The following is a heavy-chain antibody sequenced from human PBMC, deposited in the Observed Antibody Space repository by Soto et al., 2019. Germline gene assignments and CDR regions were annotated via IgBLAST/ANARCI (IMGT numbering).Heavy chain of an antibody. V-gene: IGHV1-69*12. D-gene: IGHD5-12*01. J-gene: IGHJ2*01. CDR1: GGTFSSYA. Sequence: QVQLVQSGAEVKKPGSSVKVSCKASGGTFSSYAISWVRQAPGQGLEWMGGIIPIFGTANYAQKFQGRVTITADESTSTAYMALSSLRSGGTAVYYCAREMATNEIRDWYFDLWGRGTLVNVSS. CDR2: IIPIFGTA. CDR3: AREMATNEIRDWYFDL.